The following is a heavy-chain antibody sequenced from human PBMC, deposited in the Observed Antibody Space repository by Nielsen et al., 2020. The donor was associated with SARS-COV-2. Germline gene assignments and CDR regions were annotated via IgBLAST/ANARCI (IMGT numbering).Heavy chain of an antibody. CDR3: AKESQYSGYDLYYYSYYGMDV. Sequence: GESLKISCAPSGFPFRTYGMIWVRQAPGLGLEWVSAISASGHSTYYADSVRGRFTISRDGSDDNVHLQMDSLRVGDTAIYYCAKESQYSGYDLYYYSYYGMDVWGQGTTVTVSS. D-gene: IGHD5-12*01. V-gene: IGHV3-23*01. CDR1: GFPFRTYG. CDR2: ISASGHST. J-gene: IGHJ6*02.